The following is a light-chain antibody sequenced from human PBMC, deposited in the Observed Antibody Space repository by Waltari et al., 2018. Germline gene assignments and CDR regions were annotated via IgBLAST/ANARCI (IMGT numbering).Light chain of an antibody. V-gene: IGLV1-44*01. CDR1: SSNIGSTI. Sequence: QSVLTQPPSASGTPGQRVTITCSGSSSNIGSTIVNWYQQLPGTAPKLLIYSNNQRPSGVPARFSGSKSGTSASLAISGLQSEDEADYYCAAWDDSLNGYVFGTGTKVTVL. J-gene: IGLJ1*01. CDR2: SNN. CDR3: AAWDDSLNGYV.